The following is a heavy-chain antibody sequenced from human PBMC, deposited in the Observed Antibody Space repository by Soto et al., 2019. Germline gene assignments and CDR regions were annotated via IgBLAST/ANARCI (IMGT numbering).Heavy chain of an antibody. CDR1: GFTFSSYA. Sequence: PGGSLRLSCAASGFTFSSYAMHWVRQAPGKGLEYFSAITSNGGNTDYASSVKGRFTISRDNSKNTLYLQMGSLRAEDMAVYYCARRIPFGYGMDVWGQGTTVTV. CDR3: ARRIPFGYGMDV. CDR2: ITSNGGNT. D-gene: IGHD2-21*01. V-gene: IGHV3-64*01. J-gene: IGHJ6*02.